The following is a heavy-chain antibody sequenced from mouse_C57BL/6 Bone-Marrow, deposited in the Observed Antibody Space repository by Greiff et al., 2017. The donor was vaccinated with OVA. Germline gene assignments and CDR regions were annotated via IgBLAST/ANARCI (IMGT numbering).Heavy chain of an antibody. J-gene: IGHJ3*01. CDR1: GYAFSSYW. V-gene: IGHV1-80*01. Sequence: VQLQQSGAELVKPGASVKISCKASGYAFSSYWMNWVKQRPGKGLEWIGQIYPGDGDTYYNGKLKGKVTLTADKTSSTAYMQLSSLTSEDSAVYFCARSGLLLAWFAYWGQGTLVTVSA. CDR2: IYPGDGDT. CDR3: ARSGLLLAWFAY. D-gene: IGHD2-3*01.